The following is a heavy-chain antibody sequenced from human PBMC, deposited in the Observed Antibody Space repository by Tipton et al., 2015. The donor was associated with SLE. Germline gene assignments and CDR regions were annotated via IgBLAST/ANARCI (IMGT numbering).Heavy chain of an antibody. Sequence: LSLTCTVSGGSISSHYWSWIRQPPGKGLEWVSYISSSSNTIYYADSVKGRFTISRDNGKNSLYLQMNSLRAEDTAVYYCARRITVTGFDYWGQGTLVTVSS. CDR3: ARRITVTGFDY. CDR2: ISSSSNTI. V-gene: IGHV3-11*04. CDR1: GGSISSHY. D-gene: IGHD4-17*01. J-gene: IGHJ4*02.